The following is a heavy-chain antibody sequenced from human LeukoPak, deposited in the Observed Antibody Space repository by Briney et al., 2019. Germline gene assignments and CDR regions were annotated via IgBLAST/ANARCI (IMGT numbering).Heavy chain of an antibody. CDR3: ARDIAVAALDAFDL. Sequence: PSETLSLTCTVSGGSISSYYWSWIRQPAGKGLEWIGRIYTSGSTNYNPSHKSRVTMSVDTSKNQFSLKLSSVTAADTAVYYCARDIAVAALDAFDLWGQGTMVTVSS. CDR2: IYTSGST. CDR1: GGSISSYY. J-gene: IGHJ3*01. D-gene: IGHD6-19*01. V-gene: IGHV4-4*07.